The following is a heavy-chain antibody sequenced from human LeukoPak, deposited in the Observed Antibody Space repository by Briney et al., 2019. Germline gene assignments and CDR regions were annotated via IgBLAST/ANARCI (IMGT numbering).Heavy chain of an antibody. CDR1: GFTFTSYW. CDR2: ITYDGSST. V-gene: IGHV3-74*01. CDR3: ARANSGWSIDY. J-gene: IGHJ4*02. Sequence: GGSLRLSCAASGFTFTSYWIHWVRQAPGKGLLWVSYITYDGSSTTYADPVKGRFTISRDNAKNTVYLQMNSLRAEDTAIYYCARANSGWSIDYWGQGTLVTVSS. D-gene: IGHD6-19*01.